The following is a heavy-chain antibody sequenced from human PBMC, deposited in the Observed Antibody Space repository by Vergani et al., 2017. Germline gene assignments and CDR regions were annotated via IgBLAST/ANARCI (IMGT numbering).Heavy chain of an antibody. CDR2: INWNSDSI. V-gene: IGHV3-9*01. D-gene: IGHD6-13*01. CDR3: VKDIAASGNYLYFDL. CDR1: GFTFDDYA. Sequence: EVRLLESGGGLVQPGGSLRLSCAASGFTFDDYAMHWVRQAPGKGLEWVSGINWNSDSIAYADSVKGRFTISRDNAKNSLYLQMNSLRAEDTALYYCVKDIAASGNYLYFDLWGRGTLVTVSS. J-gene: IGHJ2*01.